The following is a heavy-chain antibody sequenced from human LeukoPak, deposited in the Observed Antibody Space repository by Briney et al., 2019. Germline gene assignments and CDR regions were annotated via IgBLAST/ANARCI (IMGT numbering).Heavy chain of an antibody. CDR1: GGSFSGYY. J-gene: IGHJ6*03. CDR2: INHSGST. D-gene: IGHD3-3*01. Sequence: PSETLSLTCAVYGGSFSGYYWSWIRQPPGKGLEWIGEINHSGSTNYNPSLKSRVTISVDTFKNQFSLKLSSVTAADTAVYYCARGYYDFWSGYYYYYYMDVWGKGTTVTVSS. V-gene: IGHV4-34*01. CDR3: ARGYYDFWSGYYYYYYMDV.